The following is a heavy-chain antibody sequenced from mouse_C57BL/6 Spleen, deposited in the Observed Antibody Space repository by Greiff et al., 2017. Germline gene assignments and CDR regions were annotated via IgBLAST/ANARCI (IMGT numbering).Heavy chain of an antibody. J-gene: IGHJ2*01. CDR2: INPYNGGT. Sequence: EVQLQESGPVLVKPGASVKMSCKASGYTFTDYYMNWVKQSHGKSLEWIGVINPYNGGTSYNQKFKGKATLTVDKSSSTAYMELNSLTSEDSAVYYCARFGILTGYYFDYWGQGTTLTVSS. V-gene: IGHV1-19*01. CDR1: GYTFTDYY. D-gene: IGHD4-1*01. CDR3: ARFGILTGYYFDY.